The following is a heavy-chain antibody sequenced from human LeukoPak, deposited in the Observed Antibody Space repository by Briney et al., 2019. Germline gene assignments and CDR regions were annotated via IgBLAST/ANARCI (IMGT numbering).Heavy chain of an antibody. Sequence: ASVKVSCRASGGTFSSYAISWVRQAPGQGLEWMGRIIPILGIANYAQKFQGRVTITADKSTSTAYMELSSLRSEDTAVYYCARDLRWGGDYWGQGTLVTVSS. J-gene: IGHJ4*02. CDR3: ARDLRWGGDY. CDR1: GGTFSSYA. V-gene: IGHV1-69*04. D-gene: IGHD7-27*01. CDR2: IIPILGIA.